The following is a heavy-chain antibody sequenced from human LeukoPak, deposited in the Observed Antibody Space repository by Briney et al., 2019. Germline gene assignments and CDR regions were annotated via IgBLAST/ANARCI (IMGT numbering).Heavy chain of an antibody. D-gene: IGHD6-19*01. Sequence: PSQTLSLTCTVSGGSISSGGYYWSWIRQHPGKGLEWIGYIYYSGSTYYNPSLKSRVTISVGRSKNQFSLKLSSVTAADTAVYYCARSTGIAVAGNLGWFDPWGQGTLVTVSS. CDR3: ARSTGIAVAGNLGWFDP. J-gene: IGHJ5*02. CDR1: GGSISSGGYY. V-gene: IGHV4-31*03. CDR2: IYYSGST.